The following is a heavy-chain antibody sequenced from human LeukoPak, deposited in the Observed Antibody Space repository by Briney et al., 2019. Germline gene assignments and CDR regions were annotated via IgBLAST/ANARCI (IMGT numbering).Heavy chain of an antibody. CDR3: IRDLGHSHAYGAFDV. CDR2: IGKGGDT. Sequence: GGSLRLSCAASGFTFSFYDMHWVRQTTGKSLEWVSGIGKGGDTYYAGSVKGRFTISRENAKNSLYLQMNSLSAEDTAVYYCIRDLGHSHAYGAFDVWGQGTLVTVSS. D-gene: IGHD3-16*01. V-gene: IGHV3-13*01. J-gene: IGHJ3*01. CDR1: GFTFSFYD.